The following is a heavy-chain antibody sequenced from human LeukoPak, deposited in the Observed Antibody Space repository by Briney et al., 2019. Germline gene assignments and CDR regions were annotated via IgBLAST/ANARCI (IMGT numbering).Heavy chain of an antibody. CDR2: ISGSGGST. Sequence: GGSLRLSCVVSGITVSSYAMSWVRQAPGKGLEWVSAISGSGGSTYYADSVKGRFTISRDNSKNTLYLQMNSLRAEDTAVYYCAKPRQKSLYYYFDYWGQGTLVTVSS. CDR1: GITVSSYA. J-gene: IGHJ4*02. V-gene: IGHV3-23*01. D-gene: IGHD2-21*01. CDR3: AKPRQKSLYYYFDY.